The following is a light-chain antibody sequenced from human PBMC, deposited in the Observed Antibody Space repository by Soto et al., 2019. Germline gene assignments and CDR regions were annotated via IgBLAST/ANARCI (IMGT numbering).Light chain of an antibody. CDR2: GAS. Sequence: DIVLTQSPGTLSLSPGERATLXCRASQSVSNNYLAWYQQKPGQAPRLLIYGASNRATGIPDRFSGSGSGIDFTLTISRLEPEDFAVYYCQQYGRSPWTFGQGTKVDI. V-gene: IGKV3-20*01. CDR3: QQYGRSPWT. CDR1: QSVSNNY. J-gene: IGKJ1*01.